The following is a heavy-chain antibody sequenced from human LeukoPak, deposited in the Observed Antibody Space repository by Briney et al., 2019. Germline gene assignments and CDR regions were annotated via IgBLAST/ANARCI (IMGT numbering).Heavy chain of an antibody. Sequence: SETLSLTCTVSGGSISSSSYYWGWIRQPPGKGLEWIGSIYYSGSTYYNPSLKSRVTISVDTSKNQFSLKLSSVTAADTAVYYCARRDCSSTICIEGAVYFDYWGQGTLVTVSS. CDR2: IYYSGST. V-gene: IGHV4-39*01. J-gene: IGHJ4*02. CDR3: ARRDCSSTICIEGAVYFDY. CDR1: GGSISSSSYY. D-gene: IGHD2-2*01.